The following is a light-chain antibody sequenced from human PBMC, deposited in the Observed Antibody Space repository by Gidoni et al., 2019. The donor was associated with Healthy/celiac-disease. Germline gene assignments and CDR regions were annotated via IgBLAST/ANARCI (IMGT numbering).Light chain of an antibody. J-gene: IGKJ4*01. CDR3: QQYGSSILT. V-gene: IGKV3-20*01. CDR2: GAS. Sequence: EIVLTQSPGTLSLSPGERATLSCRASQSVSSSYLAWYQQKPGQAPRLLIYGASSRATGIPYRFSGSGSGTDFTLTISRLEPEDFAVYYCQQYGSSILTFGGXTKVEIK. CDR1: QSVSSSY.